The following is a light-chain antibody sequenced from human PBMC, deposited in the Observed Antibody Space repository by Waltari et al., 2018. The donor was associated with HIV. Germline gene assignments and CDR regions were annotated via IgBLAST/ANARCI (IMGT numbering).Light chain of an antibody. Sequence: IVLTQSPVSLPVIPGEPASISCRSSQNLLHSNGNNYLEWYVLKPGRSPQRLIYLSSNRASGVPDRLSGSGSGTDFTLRISRVAAEDVGVYYCMQSLQSPWTFSQGTKV. CDR2: LSS. CDR3: MQSLQSPWT. V-gene: IGKV2-28*01. CDR1: QNLLHSNGNNY. J-gene: IGKJ1*01.